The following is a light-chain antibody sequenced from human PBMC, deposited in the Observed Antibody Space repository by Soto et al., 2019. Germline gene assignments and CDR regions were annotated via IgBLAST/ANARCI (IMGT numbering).Light chain of an antibody. CDR2: GTS. CDR1: HIVSSTF. Sequence: VLTQSPGTRSLSPGERATLFCRASHIVSSTFLAWYQQRPGQPPRLLMFGTSTRATGIPVRFSGSGSGTDFTLTISGLEPEDFAVYYCLQYGTSPYTFGQGTKLEIK. V-gene: IGKV3-20*01. J-gene: IGKJ2*01. CDR3: LQYGTSPYT.